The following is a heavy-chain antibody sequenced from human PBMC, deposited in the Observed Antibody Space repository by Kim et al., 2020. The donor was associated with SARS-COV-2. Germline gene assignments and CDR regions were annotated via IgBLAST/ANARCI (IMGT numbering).Heavy chain of an antibody. D-gene: IGHD3-22*01. J-gene: IGHJ4*02. CDR3: ARVYYYDSSGDYYFDY. V-gene: IGHV4-4*07. Sequence: SLKSRVTMSVDTSKNQCSLKLSSVTAADTAVYYCARVYYYDSSGDYYFDYWGQGTLVTVSS.